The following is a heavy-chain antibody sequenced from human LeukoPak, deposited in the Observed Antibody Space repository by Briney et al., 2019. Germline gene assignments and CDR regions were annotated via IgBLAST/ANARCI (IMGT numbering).Heavy chain of an antibody. CDR3: AREYCSSTSSVCPFDH. J-gene: IGHJ5*02. D-gene: IGHD2-2*01. Sequence: ASVKVSCKASGYTFTGYYMHWVRQAPGQGLEWMGWINPNSGGTNYAQKFQGRVTMTRDTSISTAYMELSRLRSDDTAVYYCAREYCSSTSSVCPFDHWGQGTLVTVSS. V-gene: IGHV1-2*02. CDR1: GYTFTGYY. CDR2: INPNSGGT.